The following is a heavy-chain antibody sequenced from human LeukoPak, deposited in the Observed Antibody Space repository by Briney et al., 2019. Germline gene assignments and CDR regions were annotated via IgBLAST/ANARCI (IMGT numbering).Heavy chain of an antibody. J-gene: IGHJ5*02. CDR1: GGTFISYA. CDR3: ARRVVAATHGVNWFDP. CDR2: IIPIFGTA. D-gene: IGHD2-15*01. Sequence: SVKVSCKASGGTFISYAISWVRQAPGQGLEWMGGIIPIFGTANYAQKFQGRVTITADESTSTAYMELSSLRSEDTAVYYCARRVVAATHGVNWFDPWGQGTLVTVSS. V-gene: IGHV1-69*13.